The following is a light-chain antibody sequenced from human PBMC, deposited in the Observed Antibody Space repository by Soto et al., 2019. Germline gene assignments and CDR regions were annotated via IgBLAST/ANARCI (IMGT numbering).Light chain of an antibody. CDR1: SRDIGNYNY. CDR3: ASYRSANTLVV. V-gene: IGLV2-14*01. CDR2: EVT. Sequence: QSVLTQPASVSGSPGQSITISCTGTSRDIGNYNYVSWYQHHPCKAPKLMIYEVTSRPSGISDRFSGSKSGMTASLTISGLQPEDEADYFCASYRSANTLVVFGTGPKVTV. J-gene: IGLJ1*01.